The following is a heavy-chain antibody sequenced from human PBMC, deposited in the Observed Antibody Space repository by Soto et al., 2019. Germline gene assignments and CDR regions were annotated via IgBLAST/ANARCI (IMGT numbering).Heavy chain of an antibody. J-gene: IGHJ5*02. CDR2: INHNSGGT. D-gene: IGHD2-2*01. V-gene: IGHV1-2*04. CDR1: GYTFTGDY. CDR3: ARALRGCSSTSCHATKFDP. Sequence: GASGKVSCKASGYTFTGDYMHWVRQAPGEGLEWMGWINHNSGGTNYAQKFQGWVTMTRDTSISTAYMELSRLRSDDTAVYYCARALRGCSSTSCHATKFDPWGQGTLVPVSS.